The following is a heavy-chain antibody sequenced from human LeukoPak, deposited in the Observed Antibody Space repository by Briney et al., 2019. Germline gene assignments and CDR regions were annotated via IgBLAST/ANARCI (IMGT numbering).Heavy chain of an antibody. CDR1: GFTFSSYW. Sequence: QPGGSLRLSCAASGFTFSSYWMHWVRQAPGKGLVWVSRINSDGSSTSYADSVKGRFTISRDNAKNTLYLQMNSLRAEDTAVYYCARYYYHSSGYYYFDYWGQGTLVTVSS. D-gene: IGHD3-22*01. J-gene: IGHJ4*02. CDR3: ARYYYHSSGYYYFDY. V-gene: IGHV3-74*01. CDR2: INSDGSST.